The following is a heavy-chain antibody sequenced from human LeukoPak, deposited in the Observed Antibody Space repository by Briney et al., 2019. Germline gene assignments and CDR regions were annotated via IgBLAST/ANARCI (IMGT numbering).Heavy chain of an antibody. D-gene: IGHD1-20*01. J-gene: IGHJ4*02. CDR2: IKQDGSEK. CDR3: AKYITGTTFGDY. Sequence: GGSLRLSCAASGFTFSSYWMSWVRQAPGKGLEWVANIKQDGSEKYYVDSVKGRFIISRDNSKNTLFLQMYSLRADDTAVYYCAKYITGTTFGDYWGQGTLVTVSS. CDR1: GFTFSSYW. V-gene: IGHV3-7*02.